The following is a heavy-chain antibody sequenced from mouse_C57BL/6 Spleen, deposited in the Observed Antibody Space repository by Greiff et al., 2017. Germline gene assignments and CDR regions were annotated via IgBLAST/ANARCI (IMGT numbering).Heavy chain of an antibody. V-gene: IGHV5-17*01. CDR2: ISSGSSTI. Sequence: EVKLMESGGGLVKPGGSLKLSCAASGFTFSDYGMHWVRQAPEKGLEWVACISSGSSTIYYADTVTGRFTISRDNAKTTLFLQMTSLRSEDTAMYYCARESYYYGSSYDFDYWGQGTTLTVSS. CDR3: ARESYYYGSSYDFDY. J-gene: IGHJ2*01. D-gene: IGHD1-1*01. CDR1: GFTFSDYG.